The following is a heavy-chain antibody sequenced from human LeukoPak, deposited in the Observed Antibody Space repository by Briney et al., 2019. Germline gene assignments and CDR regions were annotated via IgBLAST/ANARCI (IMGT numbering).Heavy chain of an antibody. Sequence: SETLSLTCTVSGGSISNYYWCWIRQPPGKGLELVGYIYYSGSTNYNPSLKIRVTISVDTSTNQFPLKLSSVTVADTDTYLSSRPTEARSWQTQYYSYYMDVWGEGTTVTVSS. CDR2: IYYSGST. J-gene: IGHJ6*03. D-gene: IGHD6-13*01. CDR3: SRPTEARSWQTQYYSYYMDV. V-gene: IGHV4-59*12. CDR1: GGSISNYY.